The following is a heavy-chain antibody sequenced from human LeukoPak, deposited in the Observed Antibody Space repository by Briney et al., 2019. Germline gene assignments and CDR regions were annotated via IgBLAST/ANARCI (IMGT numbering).Heavy chain of an antibody. J-gene: IGHJ4*02. V-gene: IGHV3-73*01. CDR3: TTYLGYSYGYEPL. CDR1: GFTFSGSA. CDR2: IRSKANSYAT. Sequence: PGGSLRLSCAASGFTFSGSAMHWVRQASGKGLEWVGRIRSKANSYATAYAASVKGRFTISRDDSRNTAYLQMNSLKTEDTAVYYCTTYLGYSYGYEPLGGQGTLVTVSS. D-gene: IGHD5-18*01.